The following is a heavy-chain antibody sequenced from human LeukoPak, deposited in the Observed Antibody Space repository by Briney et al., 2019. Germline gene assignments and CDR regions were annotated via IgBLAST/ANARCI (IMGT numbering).Heavy chain of an antibody. D-gene: IGHD1-26*01. CDR2: IKQDGSEK. CDR3: ARGRSPFGY. CDR1: GFTFSSYL. J-gene: IGHJ4*02. Sequence: GSLRLSSAASGFTFSSYLMSWVRQAPGKGLEWVANIKQDGSEKYYVDSVKGRFTISRDNAKNSLYLQMNSLRAEDTAVYYCARGRSPFGYWGQGTLVTVSS. V-gene: IGHV3-7*03.